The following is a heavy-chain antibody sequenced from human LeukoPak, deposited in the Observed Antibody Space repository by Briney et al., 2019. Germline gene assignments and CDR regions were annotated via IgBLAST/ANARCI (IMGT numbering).Heavy chain of an antibody. CDR2: INHSGST. J-gene: IGHJ4*02. CDR3: ARGRLLLYGGYYFDY. V-gene: IGHV4-34*01. CDR1: GGSFSGYY. Sequence: SETLSLTCAVYGGSFSGYYWSWIRQPPGKGLEWIGEINHSGSTNYNPSLKSRVTISVDTSKNQFSLKLSSVTAADTAVYYCARGRLLLYGGYYFDYWGQGTLVTVSS. D-gene: IGHD3-10*01.